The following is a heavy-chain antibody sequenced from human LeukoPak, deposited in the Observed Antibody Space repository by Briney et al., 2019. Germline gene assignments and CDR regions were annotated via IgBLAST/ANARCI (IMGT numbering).Heavy chain of an antibody. CDR2: INHSGST. V-gene: IGHV4-34*01. D-gene: IGHD1-26*01. CDR1: GGSFSGYY. Sequence: PSETLSLTCAVYGGSFSGYYWSWIRQPPGKGLEWIGEINHSGSTNYNPSLKSRVTISVDTSKNQFSLKLSSVAAADTAVYYCARGREIVGATYDYWGQGTLVTVSS. CDR3: ARGREIVGATYDY. J-gene: IGHJ4*02.